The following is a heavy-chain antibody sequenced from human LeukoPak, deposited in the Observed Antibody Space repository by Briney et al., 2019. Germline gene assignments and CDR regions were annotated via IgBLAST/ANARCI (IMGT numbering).Heavy chain of an antibody. CDR2: IYYSGST. Sequence: PSETLSLTCAVSGGSISSGGYSWSWIRQPPGKGLEWIGYIYYSGSTYYNPSLKSRVTISVDTSKNQFSLKLSSVTAADTAVYYCARWTPDYYDSSGYYFDYWGQGTLVTVSS. V-gene: IGHV4-30-4*07. CDR3: ARWTPDYYDSSGYYFDY. J-gene: IGHJ4*02. D-gene: IGHD3-22*01. CDR1: GGSISSGGYS.